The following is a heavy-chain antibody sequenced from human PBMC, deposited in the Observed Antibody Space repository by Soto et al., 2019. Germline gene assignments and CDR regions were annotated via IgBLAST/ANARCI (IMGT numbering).Heavy chain of an antibody. CDR2: IDPRDSYV. CDR3: ARLFCSTTTCDSWFDP. Sequence: PGESLKISCTGFGYTFTTFWVTWARQMPGKGLEWMGRIDPRDSYVNYSPSFQGRVTISVDKSISTAYLQWGSLKASDTAMYYCARLFCSTTTCDSWFDPWGQGTLVTVSS. CDR1: GYTFTTFW. V-gene: IGHV5-10-1*01. J-gene: IGHJ5*02. D-gene: IGHD2-2*01.